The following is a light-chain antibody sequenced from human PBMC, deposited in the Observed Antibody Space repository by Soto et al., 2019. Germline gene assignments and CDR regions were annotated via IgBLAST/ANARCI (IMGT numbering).Light chain of an antibody. CDR3: NSYISSISRYV. J-gene: IGLJ1*01. V-gene: IGLV2-14*03. CDR1: SSDVGGYNY. Sequence: QSVLTQPASVSGSPGQSITISCTGTSSDVGGYNYVSWYQQYPGKAPKLIISDVTDRPSGISSRFSGSKSGNTASLTISGLQAEDVVDDYCNSYISSISRYVARTGT. CDR2: DVT.